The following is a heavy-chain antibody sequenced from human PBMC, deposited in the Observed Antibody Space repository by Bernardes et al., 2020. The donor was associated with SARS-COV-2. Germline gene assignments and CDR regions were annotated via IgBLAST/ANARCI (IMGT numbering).Heavy chain of an antibody. J-gene: IGHJ5*02. CDR1: GITVSNNY. CDR3: ARSFSSYSWFDP. D-gene: IGHD3-16*02. CDR2: IDSGGRT. V-gene: IGHV3-66*02. Sequence: GGSLRLSCVASGITVSNNYMNWVRQAPGKGLEWVSGIDSGGRTYYAESVKGRFTISRDNSKNTLYLQMNSLRVQDAALYYCARSFSSYSWFDPWGQGTQVTVSS.